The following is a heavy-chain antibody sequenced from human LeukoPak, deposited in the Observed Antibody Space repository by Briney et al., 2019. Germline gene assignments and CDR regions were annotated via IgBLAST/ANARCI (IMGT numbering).Heavy chain of an antibody. V-gene: IGHV3-49*04. CDR2: IRSKAYGGTT. CDR1: GFNFGDYA. J-gene: IGHJ4*02. Sequence: GGSLRLSCTTSGFNFGDYAMNRVRQAPGKGLEWVGFIRSKAYGGTTDYAASVKGRFTISRDDSKNIAYLEMSRLKTEDPAIYSCTREVTYSSSAPFDYWGQGTLVTVSS. D-gene: IGHD6-6*01. CDR3: TREVTYSSSAPFDY.